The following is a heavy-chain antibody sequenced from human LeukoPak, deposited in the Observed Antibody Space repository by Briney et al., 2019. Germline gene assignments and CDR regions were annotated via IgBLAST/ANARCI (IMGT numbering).Heavy chain of an antibody. D-gene: IGHD6-19*01. V-gene: IGHV1-69*05. CDR1: GGTFSSYA. CDR2: IIPIFGTA. J-gene: IGHJ5*02. Sequence: SVKVSCKASGGTFSSYAISWVRQAPGQGLEWMGRIIPIFGTANYAQKFQGRVTITTDESTSTAYMELSSLRSEDTAVYYCALASDSIAEAGSWFDPWGQGTLVTVSS. CDR3: ALASDSIAEAGSWFDP.